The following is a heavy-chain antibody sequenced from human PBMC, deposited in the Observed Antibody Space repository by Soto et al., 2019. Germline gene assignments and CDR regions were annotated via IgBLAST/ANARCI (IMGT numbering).Heavy chain of an antibody. V-gene: IGHV3-7*01. CDR3: ATSVQLERLRGAFDI. J-gene: IGHJ3*02. D-gene: IGHD1-1*01. CDR2: IKQDGSEK. CDR1: GFTFSSYW. Sequence: GESLKISCAASGFTFSSYWMSWVRQAPGKGLEWVANIKQDGSEKYYVDSVKGRFTISRDNAKNSLYLQMNSLRAEDTAVYYCATSVQLERLRGAFDIWGQGTMVTVSS.